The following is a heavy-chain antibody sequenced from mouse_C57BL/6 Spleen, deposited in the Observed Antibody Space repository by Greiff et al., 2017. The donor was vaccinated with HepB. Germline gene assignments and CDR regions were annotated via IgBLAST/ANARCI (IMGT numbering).Heavy chain of an antibody. J-gene: IGHJ2*01. Sequence: QVQLQQSGAELARPGASVKLSCKASGYTFTSYGISWVKQRTGQGLEWIGEIYPRSGNTYYNEKFKGKATLTADKSSSTAYMELRSLTSEDSAVYFCARGAQARDYWGQGTTLTVSS. D-gene: IGHD3-2*02. CDR2: IYPRSGNT. V-gene: IGHV1-81*01. CDR1: GYTFTSYG. CDR3: ARGAQARDY.